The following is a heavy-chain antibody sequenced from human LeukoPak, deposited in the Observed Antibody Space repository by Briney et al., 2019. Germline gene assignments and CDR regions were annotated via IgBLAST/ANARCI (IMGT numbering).Heavy chain of an antibody. J-gene: IGHJ3*01. D-gene: IGHD2-2*01. V-gene: IGHV3-30*02. CDR1: GFRFSTSG. CDR3: AKEVTYCGSSSCNDAFDV. CDR2: IRFDGSDE. Sequence: GGSLRLSCAASGFRFSTSGMHWVRQAPGKGLEWVSFIRFDGSDEDHGDSVKGRFTISRDNSKNTMYLQMNSLRAEDTAVYYCAKEVTYCGSSSCNDAFDVWGRGTMVIVSS.